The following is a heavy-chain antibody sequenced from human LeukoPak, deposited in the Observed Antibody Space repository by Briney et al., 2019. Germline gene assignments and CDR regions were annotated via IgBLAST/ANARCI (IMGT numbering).Heavy chain of an antibody. Sequence: GGSLRLSCAASGFTFSSYSMNWVRQAPGKGLEWVSSISSSSSYIYYADSVKGRFTISRDNAKNSLYLQMNSLRGEDTAVYYCARDRDSGSYYGYYYYYMDVWGKGTTVTVSS. J-gene: IGHJ6*03. CDR3: ARDRDSGSYYGYYYYYMDV. D-gene: IGHD1-26*01. V-gene: IGHV3-21*01. CDR1: GFTFSSYS. CDR2: ISSSSSYI.